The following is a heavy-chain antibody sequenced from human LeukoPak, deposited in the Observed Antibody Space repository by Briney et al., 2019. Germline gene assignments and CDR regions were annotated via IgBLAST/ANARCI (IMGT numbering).Heavy chain of an antibody. J-gene: IGHJ3*02. Sequence: SVKVSCKASGGTFSSYAISWVRQAPGQGLEWTGGIIPIFGTANYAQKFQGRVTITADESTSTAYMELSSLRSEDTAVYYCARGIVVVPDAFDIWGQGTMVTVSS. CDR2: IIPIFGTA. CDR1: GGTFSSYA. V-gene: IGHV1-69*13. D-gene: IGHD3-22*01. CDR3: ARGIVVVPDAFDI.